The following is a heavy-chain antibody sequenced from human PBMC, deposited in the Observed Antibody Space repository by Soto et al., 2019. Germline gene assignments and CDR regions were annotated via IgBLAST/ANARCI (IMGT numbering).Heavy chain of an antibody. J-gene: IGHJ4*02. CDR2: ISYDGSNK. CDR3: AKDYY. V-gene: IGHV3-30*18. CDR1: GFTFSNYG. Sequence: QVQLVESGGGVVQPGRSLRLSCAASGFTFSNYGMHWVRQAPGKGLEWVAVISYDGSNKYYGDSVKGRFTISRDNSKNALYLQMNSLRAEDTAVYYCAKDYYGGQGTLVTVSS.